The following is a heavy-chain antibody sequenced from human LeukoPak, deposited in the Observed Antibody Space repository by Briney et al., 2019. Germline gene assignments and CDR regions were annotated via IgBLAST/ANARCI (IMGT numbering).Heavy chain of an antibody. D-gene: IGHD2-2*01. CDR3: ARASGVPAAMIHY. Sequence: PSETLSLTCAVSGGSISSGGYSWSWIRQPPGKGLEWIGYIYHSGSTYYNPSLKSRVTISVDRSKNQFSLKLSSVTAADTAVYYCARASGVPAAMIHYWGQGTLVTVSS. J-gene: IGHJ4*02. CDR1: GGSISSGGYS. V-gene: IGHV4-30-2*01. CDR2: IYHSGST.